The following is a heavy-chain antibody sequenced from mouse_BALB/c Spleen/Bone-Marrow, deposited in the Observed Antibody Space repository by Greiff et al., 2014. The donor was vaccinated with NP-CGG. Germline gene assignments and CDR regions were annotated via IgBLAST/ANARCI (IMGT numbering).Heavy chain of an antibody. CDR2: INPSSGYT. V-gene: IGHV1-4*01. CDR1: GYTFTSYT. J-gene: IGHJ3*01. D-gene: IGHD4-1*01. CDR3: ALANWDIGGPFAY. Sequence: QVQLKESGAELARPGASVKMPCKASGYTFTSYTMHWVKQRPGQGLEWIGYINPSSGYTNYNQKFKDKATLTADKSSSTAYMQLSSLTSEDSAVYYCALANWDIGGPFAYWGQGTLVTVSA.